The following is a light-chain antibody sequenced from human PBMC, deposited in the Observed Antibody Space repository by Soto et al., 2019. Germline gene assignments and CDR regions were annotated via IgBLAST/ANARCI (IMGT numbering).Light chain of an antibody. CDR1: SSDVGGYNY. J-gene: IGLJ2*01. CDR3: NSYTSSSTLDVV. CDR2: DVS. Sequence: QSVLTQPASVSGSPGQSITISCTGTSSDVGGYNYVSWYQQHPGKAPKLMIYDVSNRPSEISNRFSGSKSGNTASLTISGLQAEDEADYYCNSYTSSSTLDVVFGGGTKVTVL. V-gene: IGLV2-14*03.